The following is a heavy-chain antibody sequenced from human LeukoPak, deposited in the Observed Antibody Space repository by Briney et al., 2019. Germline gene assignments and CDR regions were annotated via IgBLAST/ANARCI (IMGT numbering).Heavy chain of an antibody. Sequence: ASVKVSCKASGYTFTTYAINWVRQAPGQGLEWMGWINPNSGGTNYAQKFQGRVTMTRDTSISTAYMELSRLRSDDTAVYYCARDPFGVDMPLDYWGQGTLVTVSS. CDR2: INPNSGGT. CDR3: ARDPFGVDMPLDY. V-gene: IGHV1-2*02. J-gene: IGHJ4*02. CDR1: GYTFTTYA. D-gene: IGHD3-3*01.